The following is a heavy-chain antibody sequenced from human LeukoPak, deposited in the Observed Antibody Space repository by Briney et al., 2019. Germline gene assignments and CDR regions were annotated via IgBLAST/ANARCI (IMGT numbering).Heavy chain of an antibody. CDR3: AKGLRVWSADFDC. V-gene: IGHV3-30*18. Sequence: GGSLRLSCAASGFILSTYGMHWVRQAPGKGLEWVAVISYDGSDMFYADSVKGRFTISRDNSKNTLYMEMHSLRAEDTAVYYCAKGLRVWSADFDCWGQGTLVTVSS. CDR1: GFILSTYG. D-gene: IGHD6-19*01. CDR2: ISYDGSDM. J-gene: IGHJ4*02.